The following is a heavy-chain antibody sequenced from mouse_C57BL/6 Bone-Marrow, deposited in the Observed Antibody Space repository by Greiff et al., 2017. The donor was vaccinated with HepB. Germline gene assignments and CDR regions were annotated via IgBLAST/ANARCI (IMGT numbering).Heavy chain of an antibody. J-gene: IGHJ4*01. CDR3: ERRGYYYGSRDYAMDY. D-gene: IGHD1-1*01. CDR1: GFTFSDYG. CDR2: ISSGSSTI. Sequence: VQLKQSGGGLVKPGGSLKLSCAASGFTFSDYGMHWVRQAPEKGLEWVAYISSGSSTIYYADTVKGRFTISRDNAKNTLFLQMTSLRSEDTAMYYGERRGYYYGSRDYAMDYWGQGTSVTVSS. V-gene: IGHV5-17*01.